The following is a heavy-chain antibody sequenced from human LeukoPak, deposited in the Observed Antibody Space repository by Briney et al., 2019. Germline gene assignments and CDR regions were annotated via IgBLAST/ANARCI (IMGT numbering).Heavy chain of an antibody. Sequence: GGSLRLSCAASGFTFSSYWMHWVRQAPGKGLEWVGRIKSKTNGGTTDFAAPMKGRFTISREDSKNTLHLQMNSLKTEDTAVYYCTLIYDSSGALFDYWGQGTLVTVSS. J-gene: IGHJ4*02. CDR3: TLIYDSSGALFDY. CDR1: GFTFSSYW. CDR2: IKSKTNGGTT. V-gene: IGHV3-15*01. D-gene: IGHD3-22*01.